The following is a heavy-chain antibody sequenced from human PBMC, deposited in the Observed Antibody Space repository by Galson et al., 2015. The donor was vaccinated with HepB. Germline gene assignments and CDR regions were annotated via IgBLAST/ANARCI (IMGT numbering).Heavy chain of an antibody. D-gene: IGHD6-19*01. CDR1: GFTFSSYG. V-gene: IGHV3-30*03. CDR3: ARGPRSAYYYYYMDV. Sequence: SLRLSCAASGFTFSSYGMHWVRQAPGKGLEWVAVISYDGSNKYYADSVKGRFTISRDNSKNTLYLQMNSLRAEDTAVYYCARGPRSAYYYYYMDVWGKGTTVTVSS. CDR2: ISYDGSNK. J-gene: IGHJ6*03.